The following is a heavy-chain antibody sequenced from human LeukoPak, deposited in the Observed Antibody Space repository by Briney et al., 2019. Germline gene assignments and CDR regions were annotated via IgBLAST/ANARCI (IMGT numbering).Heavy chain of an antibody. J-gene: IGHJ4*02. CDR2: IIPILGIA. CDR3: ARDFSRAAGLFDY. D-gene: IGHD6-13*01. Sequence: ASVKVSCKASGGTFSSYAISWVRQAPGQGLEWMGRIIPILGIANYAQKFQGRVTITADKSTSTAYMELSSLRSEDTAVYYCARDFSRAAGLFDYWGQGTLVTVSS. CDR1: GGTFSSYA. V-gene: IGHV1-69*04.